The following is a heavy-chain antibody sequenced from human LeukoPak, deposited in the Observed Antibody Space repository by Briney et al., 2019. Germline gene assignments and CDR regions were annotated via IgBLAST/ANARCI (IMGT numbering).Heavy chain of an antibody. J-gene: IGHJ4*02. CDR1: GYTFTSYG. Sequence: GASVKVSCKASGYTFTSYGISWVRQAPGQGLEWMGWINTNTGNPTYAQGFTGRFVFSLDTSVSTAYLQISSLKAEDTAVYYCARGVSGYSYGYYFDYWGQGTLVTVSS. V-gene: IGHV7-4-1*02. CDR3: ARGVSGYSYGYYFDY. D-gene: IGHD5-18*01. CDR2: INTNTGNP.